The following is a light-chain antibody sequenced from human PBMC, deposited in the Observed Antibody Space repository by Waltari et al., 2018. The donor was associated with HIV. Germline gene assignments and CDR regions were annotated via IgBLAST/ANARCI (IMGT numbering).Light chain of an antibody. CDR1: QSVSRSY. J-gene: IGKJ1*01. CDR2: GAS. V-gene: IGKV3-20*01. Sequence: EIVLTQSPGTLPLSPRERATLSCRASQSVSRSYLAWYQQKPGQAPRLLIYGASSRATGIPDRFSGSGSGTDFTLTISRLEPEDFAVYYCQQYGSSPWTFGQGTKVEIK. CDR3: QQYGSSPWT.